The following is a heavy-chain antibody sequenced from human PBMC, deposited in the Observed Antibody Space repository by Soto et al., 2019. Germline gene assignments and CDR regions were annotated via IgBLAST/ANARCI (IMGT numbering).Heavy chain of an antibody. D-gene: IGHD3-22*01. J-gene: IGHJ5*02. CDR1: GYSFTDHY. V-gene: IGHV1-2*02. CDR3: ARGAFDRSGNYLAGWFDP. Sequence: QVQLVQSGAEVKKPGASVKISCKASGYSFTDHYIHWIRQAPGQGLEWMGWIIPNDGGTKYAQKFQDRINMTRDTSITTASMDMSRLRSDDTDVYYCARGAFDRSGNYLAGWFDPWGQGTLVTVSS. CDR2: IIPNDGGT.